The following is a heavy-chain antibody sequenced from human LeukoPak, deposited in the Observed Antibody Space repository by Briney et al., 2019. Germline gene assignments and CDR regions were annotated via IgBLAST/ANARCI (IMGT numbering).Heavy chain of an antibody. V-gene: IGHV3-53*01. CDR1: GFTVITND. CDR3: ARGVEPLAANTLAY. Sequence: GGSLRLSCAASGFTVITNDMTWVRQASGKGLEWVSVLYSDGNTKYADSVQGRFTISRDNSKNTLYREMNSLSPDDTAVYYCARGVEPLAANTLAYWGQGTLVTVSS. CDR2: LYSDGNT. D-gene: IGHD1-14*01. J-gene: IGHJ4*02.